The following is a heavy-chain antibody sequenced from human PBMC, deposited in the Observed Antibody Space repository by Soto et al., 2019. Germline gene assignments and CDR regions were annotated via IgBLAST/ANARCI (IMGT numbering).Heavy chain of an antibody. CDR1: GFTFSSYA. CDR2: ISNSGGST. J-gene: IGHJ5*02. V-gene: IGHV3-23*01. CDR3: AKDSRFSGSYGVPWFDP. D-gene: IGHD1-26*01. Sequence: GGSLRLSCAASGFTFSSYAMSWVRQAPGKGLEWVSGISNSGGSTYYADSVKGRFTISRDNSKNTLYLQMNSLRAEDTAIYYCAKDSRFSGSYGVPWFDPWGQGTLVTVSS.